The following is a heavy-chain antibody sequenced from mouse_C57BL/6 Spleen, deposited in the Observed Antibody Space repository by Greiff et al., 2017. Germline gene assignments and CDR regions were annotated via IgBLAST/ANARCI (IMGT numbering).Heavy chain of an antibody. V-gene: IGHV10-1*01. J-gene: IGHJ4*01. CDR3: VSHGSSHYYAMGY. Sequence: EVKLQESGGGLVQPKGSLKLSCAASGFSFNTYAMNWVRQAPGKGLEWVARIRSKSNNYAKYYADSVKDRFTISRDDSESMLYLQMNNLKTEYTAMYYLVSHGSSHYYAMGYWGQVTSVTVSS. CDR1: GFSFNTYA. CDR2: IRSKSNNYAK. D-gene: IGHD1-1*01.